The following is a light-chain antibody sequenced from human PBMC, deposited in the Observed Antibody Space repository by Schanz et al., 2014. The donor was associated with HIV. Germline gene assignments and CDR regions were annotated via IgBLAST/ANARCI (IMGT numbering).Light chain of an antibody. CDR3: SSYTSSLTRV. V-gene: IGLV2-18*02. CDR1: SSDVGCYNR. CDR2: EVS. J-gene: IGLJ1*01. Sequence: QSALTQPPSVSGSPGQSVTISCTGTSSDVGCYNRVSWYQQPPGAAPKLMIYEVSNRPSGVPDRFSGSKSGNTASLTISGLQAEDEADYFCSSYTSSLTRVFGTGTKVTVL.